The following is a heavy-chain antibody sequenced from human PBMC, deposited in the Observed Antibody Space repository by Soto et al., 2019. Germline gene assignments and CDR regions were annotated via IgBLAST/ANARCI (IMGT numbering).Heavy chain of an antibody. Sequence: PSVTLSLTCTVSGGCISGYYWSWVREPQGKGLEWIGYMYNTGSTVYNPSLKSRVTISVDTSKNQFSLKLNAVTAADTAVYYCARDLWGYCGTDCYPLDVWGQGTTVTVS. V-gene: IGHV4-59*01. CDR1: GGCISGYY. CDR2: MYNTGST. CDR3: ARDLWGYCGTDCYPLDV. D-gene: IGHD2-21*02. J-gene: IGHJ6*02.